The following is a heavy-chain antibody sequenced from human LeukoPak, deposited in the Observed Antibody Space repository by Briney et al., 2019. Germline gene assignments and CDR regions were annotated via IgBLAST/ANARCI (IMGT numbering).Heavy chain of an antibody. CDR1: GFTFSSYA. V-gene: IGHV3-23*01. J-gene: IGHJ4*02. Sequence: GGSLRLSCAASGFTFSSYAMSWIRQAPGKGLEWVSAISGSGGSTYYADSEKGRFTISRDNSKNTLYLQMNSLRAEDTAVYYCAKSPPIVVVPAAQYYFDYWGQGTLVTVSS. D-gene: IGHD2-2*01. CDR2: ISGSGGST. CDR3: AKSPPIVVVPAAQYYFDY.